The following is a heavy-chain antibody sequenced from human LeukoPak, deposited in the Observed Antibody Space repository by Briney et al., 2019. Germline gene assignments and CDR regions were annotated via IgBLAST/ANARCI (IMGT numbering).Heavy chain of an antibody. CDR1: GGTFSGYG. D-gene: IGHD3-22*01. CDR3: ARGRAGRNFDTTGYYPLDS. J-gene: IGHJ4*02. V-gene: IGHV1-69*04. Sequence: GASVKVSCKASGGTFSGYGFSWARQAPGQGLEWMGRIIPIIGRVNYAQNFQARVTITADRSTTTVYLELSNLRSDDTAVYYCARGRAGRNFDTTGYYPLDSWGQGTRVTVSS. CDR2: IIPIIGRV.